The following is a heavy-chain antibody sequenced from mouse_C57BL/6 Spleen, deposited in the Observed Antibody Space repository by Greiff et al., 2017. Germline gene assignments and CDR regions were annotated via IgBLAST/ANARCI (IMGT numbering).Heavy chain of an antibody. CDR2: INPNNGGT. J-gene: IGHJ3*01. D-gene: IGHD2-4*01. CDR1: GYTFTDYN. Sequence: EVQLVESGPELVKPGASVKIPCKASGYTFTDYNMDWVKQSHGKSLEWIGDINPNNGGTIYNQKFKGKATLTVDKSSSTAYMELRSLTSEDTAVYYCARRDYDWLFAYWGQGTLVTVSA. V-gene: IGHV1-18*01. CDR3: ARRDYDWLFAY.